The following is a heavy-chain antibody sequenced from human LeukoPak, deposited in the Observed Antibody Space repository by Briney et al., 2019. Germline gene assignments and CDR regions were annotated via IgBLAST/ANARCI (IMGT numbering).Heavy chain of an antibody. Sequence: GGSLRLSCAASGFTFSGYGMTWVRQAPGKGLEWVSYISSSSSSMYYADSVKGRFTISRDNAKKSLYLQMNSLRAEDTAVYHCARDRDGYNSSPFEYWGQGTLVTVSS. V-gene: IGHV3-48*04. J-gene: IGHJ4*02. D-gene: IGHD5-24*01. CDR1: GFTFSGYG. CDR2: ISSSSSSM. CDR3: ARDRDGYNSSPFEY.